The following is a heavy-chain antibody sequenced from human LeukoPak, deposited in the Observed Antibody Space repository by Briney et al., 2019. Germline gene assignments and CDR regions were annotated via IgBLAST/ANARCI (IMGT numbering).Heavy chain of an antibody. D-gene: IGHD1-14*01. V-gene: IGHV1-58*01. CDR1: GFTFTSSA. Sequence: SVKVSCKASGFTFTSSAVQWVRQARGQRLEWIGWIVVGSGNTNYAQKFQERVTITRDMSTSTAYMELSSLRSEDTAVYYCAADPNPDGVQVHWGQGTLVTVSS. CDR2: IVVGSGNT. CDR3: AADPNPDGVQVH. J-gene: IGHJ4*02.